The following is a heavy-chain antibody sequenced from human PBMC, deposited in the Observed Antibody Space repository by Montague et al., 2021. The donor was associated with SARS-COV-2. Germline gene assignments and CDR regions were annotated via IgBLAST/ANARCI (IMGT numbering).Heavy chain of an antibody. D-gene: IGHD3-22*01. Sequence: SETLSLTCAVYGESFSGFYWTWFRQPPGKGLEWIGEINDRGNTNYNSSLKSRVTISMDTSKNQFSLRLNSVTAADTGVYYCARGHLGTTMVVVVMVGAQFYFDYWGQGRLVTASS. CDR3: ARGHLGTTMVVVVMVGAQFYFDY. J-gene: IGHJ4*02. CDR2: INDRGNT. CDR1: GESFSGFY. V-gene: IGHV4-34*01.